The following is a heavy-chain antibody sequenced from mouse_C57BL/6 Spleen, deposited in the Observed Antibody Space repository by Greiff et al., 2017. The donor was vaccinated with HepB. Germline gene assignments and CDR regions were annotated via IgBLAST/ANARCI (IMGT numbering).Heavy chain of an antibody. CDR2: IYPGDGDT. CDR3: ARSLDGFAY. V-gene: IGHV1-80*01. D-gene: IGHD6-2*01. Sequence: VNVVESGAELVKPGASVKISCKASGYAFSSYWMNWVKQRPGKGLEWIGQIYPGDGDTNYNGKFKGKATLTADKSSSTAYMQLSSLTSEDYAVYFCARSLDGFAYWGQGTLVTVSA. J-gene: IGHJ3*01. CDR1: GYAFSSYW.